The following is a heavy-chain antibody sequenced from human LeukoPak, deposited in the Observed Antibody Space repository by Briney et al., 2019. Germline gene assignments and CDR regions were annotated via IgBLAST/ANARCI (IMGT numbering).Heavy chain of an antibody. D-gene: IGHD5/OR15-5a*01. J-gene: IGHJ3*02. Sequence: PGGSLRLSCAASRFTFSDHAMNWVRQAPGKGLEWVSSISTRSNYIYYADSVKGRFTVSRDNAKNSLYLQMNSLRADDTAVYYCARLSVKEAFDIWGQGTTVIVSS. CDR1: RFTFSDHA. CDR2: ISTRSNYI. V-gene: IGHV3-21*01. CDR3: ARLSVKEAFDI.